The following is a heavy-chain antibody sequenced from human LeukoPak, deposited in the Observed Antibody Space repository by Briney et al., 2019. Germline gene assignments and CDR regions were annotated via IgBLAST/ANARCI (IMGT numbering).Heavy chain of an antibody. D-gene: IGHD3-3*01. V-gene: IGHV4-30-4*08. CDR2: IYYSGST. Sequence: QTLSLTCTVSGGSISSGDYYWSWIRQPPGKGLEWIGYIYYSGSTYYNPSLKSRVTISVDTSKNQFSLKLSSVTAADTAVYYCARTRAYYDFWSGYFFNYWGQGTLVTVSS. J-gene: IGHJ4*02. CDR1: GGSISSGDYY. CDR3: ARTRAYYDFWSGYFFNY.